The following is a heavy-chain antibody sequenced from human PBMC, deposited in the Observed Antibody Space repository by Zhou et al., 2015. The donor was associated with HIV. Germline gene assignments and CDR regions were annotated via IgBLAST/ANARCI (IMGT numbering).Heavy chain of an antibody. J-gene: IGHJ2*01. D-gene: IGHD2-21*02. CDR3: AREGMVVTAINHPPYWYFDL. V-gene: IGHV1-18*01. Sequence: QVQLVQSGAEVKKPGASVKVSCKASGYTFTSYGISWVRQAPGQGLEWMGWISAYNGNTNYAQKLQGRVTMTTDTSTSTAYMELRSLRSDDTAVYYCAREGMVVTAINHPPYWYFDLWGRGTLVTVSS. CDR1: GYTFTSYG. CDR2: ISAYNGNT.